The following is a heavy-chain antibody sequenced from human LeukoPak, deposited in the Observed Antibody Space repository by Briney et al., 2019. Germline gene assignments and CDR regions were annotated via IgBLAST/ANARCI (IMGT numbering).Heavy chain of an antibody. J-gene: IGHJ5*02. V-gene: IGHV1-18*01. CDR3: ARDGTTGTTFRFDP. CDR1: GHTFTSYG. Sequence: ASVKVSCKASGHTFTSYGISWVRQAPGQGLEWMGWISGYNGNTNYAQKFQGRITMTTDTSTSTVHMELRSLRSDDTAVYYCARDGTTGTTFRFDPWGQGTLVTVSS. D-gene: IGHD1-1*01. CDR2: ISGYNGNT.